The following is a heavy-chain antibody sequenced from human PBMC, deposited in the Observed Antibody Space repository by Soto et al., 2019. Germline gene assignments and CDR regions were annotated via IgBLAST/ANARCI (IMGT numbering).Heavy chain of an antibody. Sequence: EVQLAESGGGLAQPGGSLRLSCAASGFTLSGYAMDWVRQAPGKGLEYVSGISSNGVGTYYANSVQGRFTISRDKSKNTVYLQMGSLRPEDMAVYYCARRARPHFYYMDVWGKGTTVTVSS. CDR2: ISSNGVGT. D-gene: IGHD6-6*01. J-gene: IGHJ6*03. CDR3: ARRARPHFYYMDV. CDR1: GFTLSGYA. V-gene: IGHV3-64*01.